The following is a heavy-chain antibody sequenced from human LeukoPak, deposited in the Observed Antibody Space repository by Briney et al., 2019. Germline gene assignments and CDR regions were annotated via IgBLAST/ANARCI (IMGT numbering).Heavy chain of an antibody. CDR2: IGDSGSPI. Sequence: PGGPLXLSCAASGSTFTDYYMSWIRQAPGKGLEWISYIGDSGSPIYYANSVKGRFTISRDNAKNSLYLQMNNLRAEDTAMYYCARGAGPLFDPWGQGTLVTVSS. V-gene: IGHV3-11*01. CDR3: ARGAGPLFDP. J-gene: IGHJ5*02. CDR1: GSTFTDYY.